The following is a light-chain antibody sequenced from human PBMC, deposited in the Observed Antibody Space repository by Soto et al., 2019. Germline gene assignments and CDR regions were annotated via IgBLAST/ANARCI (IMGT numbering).Light chain of an antibody. J-gene: IGKJ1*01. CDR1: QSVGGTF. CDR2: GAS. Sequence: EIVLTQSPGTLSLSPGEGATLSCRASQSVGGTFLAWYQQKGGQAPRLLIHGASNRATGIPDRFSGSGSGTDFTFTISRLEPEDFEVYYCQQNGGSPRTFGQGTKVDI. CDR3: QQNGGSPRT. V-gene: IGKV3-20*01.